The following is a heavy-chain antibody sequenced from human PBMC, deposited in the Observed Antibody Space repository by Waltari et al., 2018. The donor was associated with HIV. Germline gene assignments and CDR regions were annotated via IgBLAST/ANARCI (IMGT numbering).Heavy chain of an antibody. CDR2: IDPNSGGA. V-gene: IGHV1-2*06. Sequence: QVQLVQSGADVKKPGAWVRVSSKASGSPFLHYYIPWVRQAPGQGREWMGRIDPNSGGANFAQNFQGRVTMTRDTSLSTAYMDLSRLTSDDTAVYYCLRYNSNYRGRGWFDPWGQGTLVIVSS. CDR3: LRYNSNYRGRGWFDP. CDR1: GSPFLHYY. D-gene: IGHD4-4*01. J-gene: IGHJ5*02.